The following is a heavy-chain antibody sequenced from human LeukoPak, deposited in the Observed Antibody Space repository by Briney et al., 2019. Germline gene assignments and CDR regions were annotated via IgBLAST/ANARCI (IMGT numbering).Heavy chain of an antibody. CDR2: ISAYNGNT. J-gene: IGHJ5*02. Sequence: ASVKVSCKASGYTFTSYGISWVRQAPGQGLEWMGWISAYNGNTNYAQKLQGRVTMTTDTSTSTAYMELRSLRSDDTAVYYCAREYSSGWYGGDNWLDPWGQGTLVTVSS. V-gene: IGHV1-18*01. D-gene: IGHD6-19*01. CDR1: GYTFTSYG. CDR3: AREYSSGWYGGDNWLDP.